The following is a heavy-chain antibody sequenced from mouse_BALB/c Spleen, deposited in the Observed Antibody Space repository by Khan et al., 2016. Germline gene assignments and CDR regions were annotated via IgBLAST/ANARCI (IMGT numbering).Heavy chain of an antibody. CDR2: INPGSGGT. CDR3: ARSDGYDVGYAY. D-gene: IGHD2-2*01. Sequence: QVQLQQSGAELVRPGTSVKVSCKASGYAFTNYLIEWVKQRPGQGLEWIGVINPGSGGTNYNEKFKGKATLTADKSSSTAYMQRSSLTSHDSAVVFCARSDGYDVGYAYWGQGTLVTVSA. CDR1: GYAFTNYL. J-gene: IGHJ3*01. V-gene: IGHV1-54*01.